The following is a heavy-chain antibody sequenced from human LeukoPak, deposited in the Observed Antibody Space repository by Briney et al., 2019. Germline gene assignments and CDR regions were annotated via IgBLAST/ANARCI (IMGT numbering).Heavy chain of an antibody. Sequence: SVKVSCKASGYTFTSYGISWVRQAPGQGLEWMGGIIPIFGTANYAQKFQGRVTITADESTSTAYMELSSLRSEDTAVYYCARDRQPWGRDGYKTGVDYWGQGTLVTVSS. D-gene: IGHD5-24*01. CDR1: GYTFTSYG. V-gene: IGHV1-69*13. J-gene: IGHJ4*02. CDR2: IIPIFGTA. CDR3: ARDRQPWGRDGYKTGVDY.